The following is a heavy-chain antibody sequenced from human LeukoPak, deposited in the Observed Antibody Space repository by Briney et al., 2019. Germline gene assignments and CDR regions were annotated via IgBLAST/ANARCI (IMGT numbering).Heavy chain of an antibody. J-gene: IGHJ5*02. CDR1: GGSFSGYY. D-gene: IGHD3-10*01. V-gene: IGHV4-34*01. CDR3: ARLGWPYGSGSMNWFDP. Sequence: SETLSLTCAVYGGSFSGYYWSWIRQPPGKGLEWIGEINHSGSTNYNPSLKSRVTISVDTSKNQFSLKLSSVTAADTAVYYCARLGWPYGSGSMNWFDPWGQGTLDTVSS. CDR2: INHSGST.